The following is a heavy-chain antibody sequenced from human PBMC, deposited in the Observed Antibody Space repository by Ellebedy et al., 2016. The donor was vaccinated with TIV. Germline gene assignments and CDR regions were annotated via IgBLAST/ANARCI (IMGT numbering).Heavy chain of an antibody. D-gene: IGHD4-11*01. Sequence: GESLKISXAASGFTFRTYWMHWVRQVPGKGPVWGSRINGDGTRTNYADSVKGRFTISRDNAKNTLYLQMNSLGPGDTAVYYCARDSATHLRFSYTDYWGRGTLIAVTS. V-gene: IGHV3-74*01. CDR2: INGDGTRT. CDR3: ARDSATHLRFSYTDY. CDR1: GFTFRTYW. J-gene: IGHJ4*02.